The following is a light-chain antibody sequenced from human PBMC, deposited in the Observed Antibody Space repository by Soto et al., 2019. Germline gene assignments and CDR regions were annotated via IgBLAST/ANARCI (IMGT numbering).Light chain of an antibody. V-gene: IGKV3-15*01. Sequence: EIVMTQFPAALSVSPGERVTLSCRASQSVSRNLAWYQQKPGQTPRVLIYGASTRATGIPARFSGSGSGTEFTLTISSLQSEDFAVYYCQQYNNWPLWTFGQGTKVEIK. CDR2: GAS. J-gene: IGKJ1*01. CDR1: QSVSRN. CDR3: QQYNNWPLWT.